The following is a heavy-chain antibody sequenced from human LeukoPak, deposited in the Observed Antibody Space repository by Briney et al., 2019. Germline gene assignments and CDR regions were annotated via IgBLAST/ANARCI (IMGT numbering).Heavy chain of an antibody. J-gene: IGHJ4*02. V-gene: IGHV3-7*05. CDR2: IKQDGSEK. Sequence: GGSLRLSCAASGFTFSSYWMSWVRQAPGKGLEWVANIKQDGSEKYYVDSVKGRFAISRDNAKNSLYLQMNSLRAEDTAVYYCARDQRYCSSSSCPWEPFDYWGQGTLVTVSS. D-gene: IGHD2-2*01. CDR1: GFTFSSYW. CDR3: ARDQRYCSSSSCPWEPFDY.